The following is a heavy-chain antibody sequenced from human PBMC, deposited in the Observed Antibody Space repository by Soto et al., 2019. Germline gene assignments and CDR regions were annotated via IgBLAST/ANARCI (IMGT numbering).Heavy chain of an antibody. V-gene: IGHV3-30-3*01. J-gene: IGHJ4*02. Sequence: QVQLVESGGGVVQPGRSLRLSCAASGFTFSGYAMHWVRQAPGKGLEWVAVISYDGSNKYYADSVKGRFTISRDNSKNTLYLQMNSLRAEDTAVYYCARVFDSSGYYPPLFDYWGQGTLVTVSS. D-gene: IGHD3-22*01. CDR3: ARVFDSSGYYPPLFDY. CDR2: ISYDGSNK. CDR1: GFTFSGYA.